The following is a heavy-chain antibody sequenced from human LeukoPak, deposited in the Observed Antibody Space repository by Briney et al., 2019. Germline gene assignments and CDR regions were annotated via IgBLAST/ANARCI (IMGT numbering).Heavy chain of an antibody. J-gene: IGHJ4*02. V-gene: IGHV1-3*01. CDR2: INAGNGNT. D-gene: IGHD3-10*01. Sequence: ASVKVSCKASGYTFTSYAMHWVRQAPGQRLEWMGWINAGNGNTKYSQKFQGRVTITRDTSASTAYMELSSLRSEDTAVYYCARGLVTMVRGVIIGGYWGQGTLVTVSS. CDR3: ARGLVTMVRGVIIGGY. CDR1: GYTFTSYA.